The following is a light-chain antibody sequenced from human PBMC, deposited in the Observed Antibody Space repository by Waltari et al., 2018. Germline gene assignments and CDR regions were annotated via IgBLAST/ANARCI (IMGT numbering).Light chain of an antibody. J-gene: IGLJ1*01. Sequence: SYDLTQPPSVSVSPGQTATITCSGPKSGDTFACRYQQNPDQSPVLVLQQDYKRPSGIPERFSGSNSGNTATLTISGTQPMDEADYYCQAWDTSTALYVFGPGTKVTVL. CDR2: QDY. V-gene: IGLV3-1*01. CDR3: QAWDTSTALYV. CDR1: KSGDTF.